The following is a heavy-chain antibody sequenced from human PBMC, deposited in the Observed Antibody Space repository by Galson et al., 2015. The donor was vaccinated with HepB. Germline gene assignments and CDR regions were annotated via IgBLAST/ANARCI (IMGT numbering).Heavy chain of an antibody. CDR1: GYTFTSYA. Sequence: SVKVSCKASGYTFTSYAMNWVRQAPGQGLEWMGWINTNTGNPTYAQGFTGRFVFSLDTSVSTAYLQISSLKAEDTAVYYCARDVGLWGNADYYYGMDVWGQGTTDTVSS. D-gene: IGHD3-16*01. J-gene: IGHJ6*02. CDR2: INTNTGNP. V-gene: IGHV7-4-1*02. CDR3: ARDVGLWGNADYYYGMDV.